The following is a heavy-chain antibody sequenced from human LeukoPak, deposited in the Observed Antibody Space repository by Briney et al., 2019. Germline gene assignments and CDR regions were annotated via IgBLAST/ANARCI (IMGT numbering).Heavy chain of an antibody. Sequence: GGSLRLSCAASGFTFSSYSMNWVRQAPGKGLKWVSSISSSSSYIYYAYSVKGRFTISRDNAKNSLYLQMNSLRAEDTAVYYCARDTYRSGWRYFDFWGQGTMVTVSS. CDR1: GFTFSSYS. D-gene: IGHD6-19*01. J-gene: IGHJ4*02. CDR2: ISSSSSYI. V-gene: IGHV3-21*01. CDR3: ARDTYRSGWRYFDF.